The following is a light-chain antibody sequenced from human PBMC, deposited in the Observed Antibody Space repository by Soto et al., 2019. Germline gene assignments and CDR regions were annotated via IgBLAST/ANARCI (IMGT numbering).Light chain of an antibody. Sequence: DIQMTQSPSSLSASVGDRVTITCRASQGIRNDLAWYQQKPEKAPRRLISAASSLQSGVPSRFSDSGSGTEFTLTISSLQPEDFATYYCLQHDRYPRTFGQGTKVE. CDR1: QGIRND. CDR2: AAS. CDR3: LQHDRYPRT. J-gene: IGKJ1*01. V-gene: IGKV1-17*01.